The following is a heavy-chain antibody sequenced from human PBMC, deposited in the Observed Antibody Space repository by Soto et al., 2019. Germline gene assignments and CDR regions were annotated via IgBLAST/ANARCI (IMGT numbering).Heavy chain of an antibody. CDR3: AKDANHYYYGSGRAAFDI. CDR1: GFTFSSYA. CDR2: ISGSGGST. J-gene: IGHJ3*02. D-gene: IGHD3-10*01. Sequence: EVQLLESGGGLVQPGGSLRLSCAASGFTFSSYAMSWVRQAPGKGLEWVSAISGSGGSTYYADSVKGRFTISRDNSKNTLYLQMNSLRAEDTAVYYCAKDANHYYYGSGRAAFDIWGQGTMVTVSS. V-gene: IGHV3-23*01.